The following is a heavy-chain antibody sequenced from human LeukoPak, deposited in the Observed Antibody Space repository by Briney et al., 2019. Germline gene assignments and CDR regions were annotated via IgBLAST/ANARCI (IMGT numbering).Heavy chain of an antibody. CDR1: GGSFSGYY. V-gene: IGHV4-34*01. CDR3: TRDMEYPGAGFDY. CDR2: INHSGST. Sequence: SETLSLTCAVSGGSFSGYYWSWIRQPPEKGLEWIGEINHSGSTNYNPSLKSRVTISVDTSKNQFSLNLSSVTAADTAMYYCTRDMEYPGAGFDYWGQGIPVTVSS. D-gene: IGHD3-3*01. J-gene: IGHJ4*02.